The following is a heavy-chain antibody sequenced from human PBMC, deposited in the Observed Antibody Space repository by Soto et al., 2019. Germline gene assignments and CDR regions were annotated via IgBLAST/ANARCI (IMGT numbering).Heavy chain of an antibody. J-gene: IGHJ4*02. D-gene: IGHD3-16*01. CDR2: IFWNDDL. CDR1: GFSLSTSGVG. Sequence: QITLKESGPTLVKPTQTLTLTCTFSGFSLSTSGVGVGWIRQPPGKALEWLALIFWNDDLRYSPSLKSRLSITKDTSKNQVVLIMTNMDPVDTATHYCAHRLGDTNTGGAFDYWGQGTLVTVSS. CDR3: AHRLGDTNTGGAFDY. V-gene: IGHV2-5*01.